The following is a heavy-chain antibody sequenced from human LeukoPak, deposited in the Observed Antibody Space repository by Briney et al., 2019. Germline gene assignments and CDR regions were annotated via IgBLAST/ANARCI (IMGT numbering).Heavy chain of an antibody. CDR3: ATQVESFSARLLHYYFDY. D-gene: IGHD3-22*01. CDR2: IYYSGST. V-gene: IGHV4-39*01. Sequence: SETLSLTCTVSGGSISSSSYYWGWIRQPPGQGLEWIGSIYYSGSTYYNPSLKSRVTISVDTSKNQFSLKLSSVTAADTAVYYCATQVESFSARLLHYYFDYWGQGTLVTVSS. J-gene: IGHJ4*02. CDR1: GGSISSSSYY.